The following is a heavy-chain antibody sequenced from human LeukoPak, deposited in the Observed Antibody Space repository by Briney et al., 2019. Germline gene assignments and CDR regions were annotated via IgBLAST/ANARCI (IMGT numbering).Heavy chain of an antibody. CDR1: GFILNSNH. Sequence: GGSLRLSCTASGFILNSNHMNWVRQAPGKGLEWVSVIYTGGSTFYADSVKGRFTISRDNAKNTLHLQMDSLTVEGTAVYYCAVSNWMDPWGQGTLVTVSS. CDR2: IYTGGST. V-gene: IGHV3-53*01. CDR3: AVSNWMDP. J-gene: IGHJ5*02.